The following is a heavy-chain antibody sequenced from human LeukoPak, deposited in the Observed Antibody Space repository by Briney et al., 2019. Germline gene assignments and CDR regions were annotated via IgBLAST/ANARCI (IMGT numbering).Heavy chain of an antibody. CDR1: GGSISSGSYY. CDR2: IYTSGST. Sequence: PSETLSLTCTVSGGSISSGSYYWSWIRQPAGKGLEWIGRIYTSGSTNYNPSLKSRVTISVDTSKNQFSLKLSSVTAADTAVYYCARFSYSSSSNWFDPWGQGTLVTVSS. CDR3: ARFSYSSSSNWFDP. V-gene: IGHV4-61*02. J-gene: IGHJ5*02. D-gene: IGHD6-6*01.